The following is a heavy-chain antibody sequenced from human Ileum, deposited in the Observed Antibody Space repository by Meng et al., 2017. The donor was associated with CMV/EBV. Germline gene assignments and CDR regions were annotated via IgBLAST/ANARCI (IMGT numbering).Heavy chain of an antibody. CDR3: ARGAYDFWSGPSGKNYYDS. D-gene: IGHD3-3*01. Sequence: ASVKVSCKASGYTFIGYYIHWERQAPGQGLEWMGWINPNSGDTNYAQNFQGRVSMTRDRSISTVYVELSRLRSDDAAVYYCARGAYDFWSGPSGKNYYDSWGQGTLVTVSS. J-gene: IGHJ4*02. V-gene: IGHV1-2*02. CDR2: INPNSGDT. CDR1: GYTFIGYY.